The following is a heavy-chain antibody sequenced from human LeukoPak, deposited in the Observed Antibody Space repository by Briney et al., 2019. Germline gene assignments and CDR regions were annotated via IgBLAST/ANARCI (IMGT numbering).Heavy chain of an antibody. Sequence: SETLSLTCTVSGGSISSSSNYWGWIRQPPGKGLEWIGSIYYSGSTYYNPSLKSRVTISVDTSKNQFSLKLSSVTAADTAVYYCARLPAGYSSPKYYFDYWGQGTLVTVSS. CDR3: ARLPAGYSSPKYYFDY. D-gene: IGHD6-13*01. V-gene: IGHV4-39*01. J-gene: IGHJ4*02. CDR2: IYYSGST. CDR1: GGSISSSSNY.